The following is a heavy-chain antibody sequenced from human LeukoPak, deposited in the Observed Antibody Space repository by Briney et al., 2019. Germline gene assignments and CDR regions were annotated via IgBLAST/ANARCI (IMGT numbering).Heavy chain of an antibody. CDR1: GYSISSGYY. J-gene: IGHJ3*02. V-gene: IGHV4-38-2*02. CDR3: ARVSAYYYDSSGYPRGAFDI. D-gene: IGHD3-22*01. CDR2: IYHSGST. Sequence: SETLSLTCTVSGYSISSGYYWGWIRQPPGKGLEWIGSIYHSGSTYYNPSLKSRVTISVDTSKNQFSLKLSSVTAADTAVYYCARVSAYYYDSSGYPRGAFDIWGQGTMVTVSS.